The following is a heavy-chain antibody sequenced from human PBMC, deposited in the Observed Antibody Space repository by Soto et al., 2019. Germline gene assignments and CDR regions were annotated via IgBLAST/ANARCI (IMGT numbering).Heavy chain of an antibody. CDR3: TRGGDPYKTGH. D-gene: IGHD2-21*01. CDR2: IHYSGST. Sequence: SGCWISNRQPPGKGLEWIGFIHYSGSTNYNPSLKGRVTMSVDTSKNQFSLKLTSVNTADTAIYYCTRGGDPYKTGHWGQGTLVTVSS. CDR1: SGC. V-gene: IGHV4-59*01. J-gene: IGHJ4*02.